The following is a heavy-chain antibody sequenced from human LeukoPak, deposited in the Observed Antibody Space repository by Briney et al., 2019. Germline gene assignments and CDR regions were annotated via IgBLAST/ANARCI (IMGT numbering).Heavy chain of an antibody. Sequence: GGSLRLSCAASGFTFSDDYMTWIRQAPGKGLEWISFISYSGMTIYYADSVKGRFTTSRDNAKNSLHLQMNSLRAEDTAVYYCARGRTGHHSYYYYYMDVWGQGTTVTVSS. CDR1: GFTFSDDY. J-gene: IGHJ6*03. CDR2: ISYSGMTI. V-gene: IGHV3-11*01. CDR3: ARGRTGHHSYYYYYMDV. D-gene: IGHD3/OR15-3a*01.